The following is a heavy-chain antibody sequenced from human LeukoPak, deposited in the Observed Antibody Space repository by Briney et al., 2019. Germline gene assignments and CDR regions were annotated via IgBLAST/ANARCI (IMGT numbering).Heavy chain of an antibody. CDR2: IHHSGST. CDR1: GYSTSSGYY. Sequence: PSETLSLTCTVSGYSTSSGYYWGWVRQPPGKGLEWIGSIHHSGSTNYNPSLKSRVTISVDTSKNQLSLKLSSVTAADTAVYYCARDWRYFDPFDYWGQGTLVTVSS. D-gene: IGHD3-9*01. J-gene: IGHJ4*02. CDR3: ARDWRYFDPFDY. V-gene: IGHV4-38-2*02.